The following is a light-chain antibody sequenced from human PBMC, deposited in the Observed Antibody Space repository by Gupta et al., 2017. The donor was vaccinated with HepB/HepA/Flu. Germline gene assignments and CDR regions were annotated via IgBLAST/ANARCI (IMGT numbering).Light chain of an antibody. CDR1: SSNIGTYY. CDR3: ATWEDSRSGRVV. V-gene: IGLV1-47*02. Sequence: SVLPQTPSASGTPGQRVTISCSGSSSNIGTYYVYWYQQLPGTAPKLLIYSNNQRPSGVPDRFSGSKSGASASLAISGLRSEEEADYYCATWEDSRSGRVVFGGGTKLTVL. CDR2: SNN. J-gene: IGLJ2*01.